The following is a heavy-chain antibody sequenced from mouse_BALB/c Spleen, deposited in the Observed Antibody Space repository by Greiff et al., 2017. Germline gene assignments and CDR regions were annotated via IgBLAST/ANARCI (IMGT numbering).Heavy chain of an antibody. CDR1: GYTFTSYY. CDR2: INPSNGGT. V-gene: IGHV1S81*02. CDR3: TRSMEVRRAMDY. J-gene: IGHJ4*01. D-gene: IGHD1-1*02. Sequence: QVQLQQSGAELVKPGASVKLSCKASGYTFTSYYMYWVKQRPGQGLEWIGEINPSNGGTNFNEKFKSKATLTVDKSSSTAYMQLSSLTSEDSAVYYCTRSMEVRRAMDYWGQGTSVTVSS.